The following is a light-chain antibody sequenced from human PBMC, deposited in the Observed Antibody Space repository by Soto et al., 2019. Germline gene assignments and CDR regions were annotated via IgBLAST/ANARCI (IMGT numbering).Light chain of an antibody. CDR2: GAS. Sequence: EILITQSPGTLSLSPGERATLSCRASQSVSNNYLAWYQQKPGQAPRLLIYGASNRATGIPDRFSGGGSGTDFTITIRRLEPEDVAVYYCQQYGSSGTFGQGTKVDIK. J-gene: IGKJ1*01. CDR1: QSVSNNY. V-gene: IGKV3-20*01. CDR3: QQYGSSGT.